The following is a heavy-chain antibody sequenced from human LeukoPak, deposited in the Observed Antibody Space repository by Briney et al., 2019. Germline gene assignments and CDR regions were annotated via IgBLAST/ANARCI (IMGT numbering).Heavy chain of an antibody. D-gene: IGHD5-24*01. CDR2: IYPADSDT. Sequence: PGESLKFSCKGSGYSFPDYWIDWVRQMPGQGLEWMGIIYPADSDTRYSPSFQGQVTISADKSINTAYLQWSTLKASDTATYYCARRRGDGYNSPFDYWGQGTLVTVPS. V-gene: IGHV5-51*01. CDR3: ARRRGDGYNSPFDY. J-gene: IGHJ4*02. CDR1: GYSFPDYW.